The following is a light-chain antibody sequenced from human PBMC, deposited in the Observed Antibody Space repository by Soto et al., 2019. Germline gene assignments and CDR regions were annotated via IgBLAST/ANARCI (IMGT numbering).Light chain of an antibody. CDR3: CSYTGTYTFF. Sequence: QSVLTQPRSVSGSPGQSVTISCTGTSSDVGGYNYVSWYQHHPGKAPKLILYDFSRRPSGVPDRFSGSKSGNTASLTISGLQAEDEADYYCCSYTGTYTFFFATGIKVTVL. CDR1: SSDVGGYNY. CDR2: DFS. J-gene: IGLJ1*01. V-gene: IGLV2-11*01.